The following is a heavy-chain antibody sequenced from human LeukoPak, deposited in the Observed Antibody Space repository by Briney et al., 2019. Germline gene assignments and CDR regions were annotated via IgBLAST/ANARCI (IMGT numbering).Heavy chain of an antibody. CDR2: IYYSGST. V-gene: IGHV4-59*01. J-gene: IGHJ6*03. D-gene: IGHD2-2*01. CDR3: ARRNIVVVPAATSYYMDV. CDR1: GGSISSYY. Sequence: SETLSLTCTVSGGSISSYYWSWIRQPPGKGLEWIGYIYYSGSTNYNPSLKSRVTISVDTSKNQFSLKLSSVTAADTAVYYCARRNIVVVPAATSYYMDVWGKGTTVTVSS.